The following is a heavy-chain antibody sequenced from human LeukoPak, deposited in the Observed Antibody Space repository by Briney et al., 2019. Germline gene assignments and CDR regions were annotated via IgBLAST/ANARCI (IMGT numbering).Heavy chain of an antibody. CDR1: GYTFTSYG. D-gene: IGHD2-2*01. CDR3: ARGGVYCSSTSCYRSWFDP. J-gene: IGHJ5*02. V-gene: IGHV1-18*01. CDR2: ISAYNGNT. Sequence: ASVKVSCKASGYTFTSYGISWVRQAPGQGLEWMGWISAYNGNTNYAQKLQGRVTMTTVTSTSTAYMELRSLRSDDTAVYYCARGGVYCSSTSCYRSWFDPWGQGTLVTVSS.